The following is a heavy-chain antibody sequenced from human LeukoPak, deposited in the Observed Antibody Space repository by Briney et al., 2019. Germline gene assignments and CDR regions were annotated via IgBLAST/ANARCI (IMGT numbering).Heavy chain of an antibody. Sequence: PSETLSLTCTGSGGSISSYYWSWIRQPPGKGLEWNGYIYYSGSTNYNPSLKSRVTISVDTSKNQFSLKLSSVTAADTAVYYCARGRDCSGGSCFSGLDYWGQGTLVTVSS. D-gene: IGHD2-15*01. V-gene: IGHV4-59*01. J-gene: IGHJ4*02. CDR3: ARGRDCSGGSCFSGLDY. CDR2: IYYSGST. CDR1: GGSISSYY.